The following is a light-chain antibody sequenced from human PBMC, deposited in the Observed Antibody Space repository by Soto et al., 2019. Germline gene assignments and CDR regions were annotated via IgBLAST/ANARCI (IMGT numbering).Light chain of an antibody. CDR2: DVS. J-gene: IGKJ2*01. V-gene: IGKV1-5*01. CDR1: QRIGTF. CDR3: QSYSCS. Sequence: DIQMTQSPSTLSASVGDRVTITCRASQRIGTFLAWYQQKPGKAPNPPIYDVSSLESGVPSRFRGSGSGTEFTLTISSLQPDDFATYCCQSYSCSFGRGTKLEIK.